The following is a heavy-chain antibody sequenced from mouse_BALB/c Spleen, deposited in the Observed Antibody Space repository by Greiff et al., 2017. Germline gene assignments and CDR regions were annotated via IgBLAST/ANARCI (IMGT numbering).Heavy chain of an antibody. CDR3: ARDYNWYFDV. J-gene: IGHJ1*01. D-gene: IGHD2-12*01. Sequence: QVQLKQSGAELAKPGASVKMSCKASGYTFTSYWMHWVKQRPGQGLEWIGYINPSTGYTEYNQKFKDKATLTADKSSSTAYMQLSSLTSEDSAVYDCARDYNWYFDVWGAGTTVTVSS. V-gene: IGHV1-7*01. CDR2: INPSTGYT. CDR1: GYTFTSYW.